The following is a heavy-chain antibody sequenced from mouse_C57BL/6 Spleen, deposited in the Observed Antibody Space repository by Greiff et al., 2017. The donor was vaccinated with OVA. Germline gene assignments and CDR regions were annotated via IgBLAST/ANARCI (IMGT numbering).Heavy chain of an antibody. CDR2: IYPGDGDT. Sequence: VQLQESGPELVKPGASVKISCKASGYAFSSSWMNWVKQRPGKGLEWIGRIYPGDGDTNYNGKVKGKGTLTADKSSSTAYMQLSSLTSEDAAVYFCARGTETAHATAMDYWGQGTSVTVSS. CDR3: ARGTETAHATAMDY. D-gene: IGHD3-2*02. V-gene: IGHV1-82*01. CDR1: GYAFSSSW. J-gene: IGHJ4*01.